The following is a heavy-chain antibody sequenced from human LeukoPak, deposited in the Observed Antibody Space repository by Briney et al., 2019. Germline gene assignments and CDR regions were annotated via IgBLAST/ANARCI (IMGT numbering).Heavy chain of an antibody. CDR2: MNPNSGNT. CDR3: ARIRDGYNDAYDI. D-gene: IGHD5-24*01. CDR1: GYTFTSYD. V-gene: IGHV1-8*01. Sequence: EASVKVSCKASGYTFTSYDINWVRQATGQGLEWMGWMNPNSGNTGYAQNFQGRVTMTRDASASTVYMELSSLRSEDTAIYYCARIRDGYNDAYDIWGQGTVVTVPS. J-gene: IGHJ3*02.